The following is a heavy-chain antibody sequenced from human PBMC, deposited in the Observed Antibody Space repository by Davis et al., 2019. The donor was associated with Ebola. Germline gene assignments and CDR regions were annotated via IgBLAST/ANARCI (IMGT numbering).Heavy chain of an antibody. J-gene: IGHJ6*02. Sequence: GGSLRLSCAAPGFTFSNAWMSWVRKAPGKGLEWVGRINSKTDGGTTDYAAPVTGRFTISRDDSKNTLYLQMNSLKPEDTAVYYCTTDMLLLPYYYYYGMDVWGQGTTVTVSS. V-gene: IGHV3-15*01. CDR3: TTDMLLLPYYYYYGMDV. CDR1: GFTFSNAW. CDR2: INSKTDGGTT. D-gene: IGHD2-15*01.